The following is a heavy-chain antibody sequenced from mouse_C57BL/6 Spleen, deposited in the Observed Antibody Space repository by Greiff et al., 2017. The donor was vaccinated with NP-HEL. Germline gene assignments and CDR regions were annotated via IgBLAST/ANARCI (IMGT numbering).Heavy chain of an antibody. V-gene: IGHV2-2*01. CDR3: ASPFITTVVDAMDY. CDR2: IWSGGST. CDR1: GFSLTSYG. D-gene: IGHD1-1*01. Sequence: VQRVESGPGLVQPSQSLSITCTVSGFSLTSYGVHWVRQSPGKDLEWLGVIWSGGSTDYNAAFISRLSISKDNSKSQVFFKMNSLQADDTAIYYCASPFITTVVDAMDYWGQGTSVTVSS. J-gene: IGHJ4*01.